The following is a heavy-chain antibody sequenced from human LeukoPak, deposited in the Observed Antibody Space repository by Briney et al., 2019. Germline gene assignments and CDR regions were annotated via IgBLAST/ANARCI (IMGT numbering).Heavy chain of an antibody. CDR1: EFTFSSHS. CDR2: ISRSGGSI. D-gene: IGHD2-2*01. V-gene: IGHV3-21*01. CDR3: ARSLKVSAALDVFDI. J-gene: IGHJ3*02. Sequence: GGSLRLSCAASEFTFSSHSMNWVRQAPGKGPEWVSSISRSGGSIYYADSLKGRFTISRDNAKNSLYLQMTSLRAEDTAVYFCARSLKVSAALDVFDIWGQGTMVTVSS.